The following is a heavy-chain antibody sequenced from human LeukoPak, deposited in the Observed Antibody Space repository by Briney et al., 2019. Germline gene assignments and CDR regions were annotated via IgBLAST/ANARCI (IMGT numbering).Heavy chain of an antibody. J-gene: IGHJ4*02. CDR3: ARDRGESYFDY. CDR1: GFTFSNYA. CDR2: IRGSGGST. D-gene: IGHD3-10*01. Sequence: GGSLRLSCAASGFTFSNYAMSWVRQAPGKGLEWVSTIRGSGGSTYYADSVKGRFTLSRDNSRNTLYLQINSLRAEDTAVYYCARDRGESYFDYWGQGTLVTVSS. V-gene: IGHV3-23*01.